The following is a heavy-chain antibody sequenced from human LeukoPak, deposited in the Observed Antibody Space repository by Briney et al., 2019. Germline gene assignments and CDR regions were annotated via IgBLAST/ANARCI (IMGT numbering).Heavy chain of an antibody. CDR3: ARDWKQLVRRAYYYYMDV. CDR2: ISSSSSTI. J-gene: IGHJ6*03. D-gene: IGHD6-13*01. V-gene: IGHV3-48*01. Sequence: GGSLRLSCAASGFTFSSYSMNWVRQAPGKGLEWVSYISSSSSTIYYADSVKGRFTISRDNAKNSLYLQMNSLRAEDTAVYYCARDWKQLVRRAYYYYMDVWGKGTTVTVSS. CDR1: GFTFSSYS.